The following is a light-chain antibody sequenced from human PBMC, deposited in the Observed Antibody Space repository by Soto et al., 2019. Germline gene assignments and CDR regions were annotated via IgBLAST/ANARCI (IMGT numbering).Light chain of an antibody. J-gene: IGLJ1*01. Sequence: QAVVTQEPSLTVSPGGTVTLTCASSTGAVTSDSYPSWFQQKPGQAPRALIYTISNKHSWTPARFSGSLLGGKAALTLSDVQPEDEAAYFCLLYYDGAPVFGPGRKVTVL. CDR3: LLYYDGAPV. V-gene: IGLV7-43*01. CDR2: TIS. CDR1: TGAVTSDSY.